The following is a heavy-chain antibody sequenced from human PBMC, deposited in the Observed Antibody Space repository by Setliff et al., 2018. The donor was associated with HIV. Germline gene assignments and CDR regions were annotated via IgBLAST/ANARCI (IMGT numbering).Heavy chain of an antibody. CDR2: ISTSGST. J-gene: IGHJ4*02. D-gene: IGHD6-19*01. V-gene: IGHV4-4*08. CDR3: ATMGRRGWFIDY. Sequence: PSETLSLTCIVSGASISTYSWSWIRQSPGKGLECIGYISTSGSTNYNPSLKSRVTTSVEKSKNQFSLKLSSVTAADTAVYYCATMGRRGWFIDYWGQGTLVTVSS. CDR1: GASISTYS.